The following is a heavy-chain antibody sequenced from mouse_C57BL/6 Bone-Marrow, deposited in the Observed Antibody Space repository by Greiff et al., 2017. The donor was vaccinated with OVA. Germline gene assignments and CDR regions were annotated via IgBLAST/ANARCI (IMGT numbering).Heavy chain of an antibody. CDR1: GYTFTDYY. CDR2: INPNNGGT. V-gene: IGHV1-26*01. D-gene: IGHD2-3*01. J-gene: IGHJ3*01. CDR3: AREGDGYFFAY. Sequence: VQLKQSGPELVKPGASVKISCKASGYTFTDYYMNWVKQSHGKSLEWIGDINPNNGGTSYNQKFKGKATLTVDKSSSTAYMELRSLTSEDSAVYYCAREGDGYFFAYWGQGTLVTVSA.